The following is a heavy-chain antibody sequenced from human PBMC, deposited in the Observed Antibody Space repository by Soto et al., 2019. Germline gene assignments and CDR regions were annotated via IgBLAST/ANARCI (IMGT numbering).Heavy chain of an antibody. CDR2: ISSSSSYI. CDR3: ARRDRAVAVIDY. CDR1: GFTFSSYS. J-gene: IGHJ4*02. V-gene: IGHV3-21*01. D-gene: IGHD6-19*01. Sequence: PGGSLRLSCAASGFTFSSYSMNWVRQAPGKGLEWVSSISSSSSYIYYADSVKGRFTISRDNAKNSLYLQMNSLRAEDTAVYYCARRDRAVAVIDYWGQGTLVTV.